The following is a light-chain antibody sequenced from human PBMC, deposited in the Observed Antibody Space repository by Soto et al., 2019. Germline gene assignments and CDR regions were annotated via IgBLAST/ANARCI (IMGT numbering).Light chain of an antibody. J-gene: IGKJ1*01. Sequence: EIVMTQSPATLSVSPGERATLSCRASQSVSSNLAWYQQKPGQAPRLLIYGASTRATCIPARFSGSGSGTEFTLTISSLQSEDFAVYYCQQYNNWSWTFGQGTKVEIK. CDR2: GAS. CDR3: QQYNNWSWT. V-gene: IGKV3-15*01. CDR1: QSVSSN.